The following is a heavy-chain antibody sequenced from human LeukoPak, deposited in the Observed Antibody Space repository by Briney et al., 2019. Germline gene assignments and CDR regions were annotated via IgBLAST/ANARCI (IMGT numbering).Heavy chain of an antibody. D-gene: IGHD3-10*01. CDR1: GFTFSSYA. J-gene: IGHJ4*02. Sequence: GGSLRLSCAASGFTFSSYAMHWVRQAPGKGLEWVAVISYDGSNKYYADSVKGRFTISRDNSKNTLYLQMNSLRAEGTAVYYCARDMVRGIMDYWGQGTLVTVSS. CDR3: ARDMVRGIMDY. CDR2: ISYDGSNK. V-gene: IGHV3-30-3*01.